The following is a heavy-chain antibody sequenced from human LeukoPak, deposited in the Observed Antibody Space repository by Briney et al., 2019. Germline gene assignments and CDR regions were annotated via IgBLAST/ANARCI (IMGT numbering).Heavy chain of an antibody. CDR2: IYYSGST. J-gene: IGHJ3*02. V-gene: IGHV4-59*01. D-gene: IGHD1-26*01. CDR3: ARVDTGLGVVGTILGAFDI. Sequence: NPSETLSLTCAVSGGSISSYYWSWIRQPPGQGLEWIWYIYYSGSTNYNPSLKSRVTISVNTSKNQFSLKLSSETAADTAVYYCARVDTGLGVVGTILGAFDIWGQGTMVTVSS. CDR1: GGSISSYY.